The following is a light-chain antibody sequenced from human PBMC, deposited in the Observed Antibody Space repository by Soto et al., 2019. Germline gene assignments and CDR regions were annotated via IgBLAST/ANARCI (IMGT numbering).Light chain of an antibody. J-gene: IGKJ5*01. CDR1: QSVSSSY. CDR3: QQYGSSLVT. V-gene: IGKV3-20*01. CDR2: GAS. Sequence: EIVLTQSPGTLSLSPWERATLSCRASQSVSSSYLAWYQQKPGQAPRLLIYGASSRATGIPDRFSGSGSGTDFTLTISRLEPEDFAVYYCQQYGSSLVTFGQGTRLEIK.